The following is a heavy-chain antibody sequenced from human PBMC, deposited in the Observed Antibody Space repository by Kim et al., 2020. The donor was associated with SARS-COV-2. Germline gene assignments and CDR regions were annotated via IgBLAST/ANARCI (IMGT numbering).Heavy chain of an antibody. CDR1: GGSISSGGYY. V-gene: IGHV4-31*03. Sequence: SETLSLTCTVSGGSISSGGYYWSWIRQHPGKGLEWIGYIYYSGSTYYNPSLKSRVTISVDTSKNQFSLKLSSVTAADTAVYYCARDRNQGLFDYWGQGTLVTVSS. D-gene: IGHD1-1*01. J-gene: IGHJ4*02. CDR2: IYYSGST. CDR3: ARDRNQGLFDY.